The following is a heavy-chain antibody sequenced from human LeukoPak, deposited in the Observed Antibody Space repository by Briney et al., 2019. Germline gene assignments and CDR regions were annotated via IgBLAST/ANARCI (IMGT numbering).Heavy chain of an antibody. J-gene: IGHJ4*02. D-gene: IGHD3-16*01. CDR2: ISWNSGSI. CDR1: GFTFDDYA. Sequence: PGRSLRLSCAASGFTFDDYAMHWVRHAPGKGLEWVSGISWNSGSIGYADSVKGRFTISRDNAKNSLYLQMNSLRAEDTALYYCAKDMVGYQNRGGIDYWGQGTLVTVSS. V-gene: IGHV3-9*01. CDR3: AKDMVGYQNRGGIDY.